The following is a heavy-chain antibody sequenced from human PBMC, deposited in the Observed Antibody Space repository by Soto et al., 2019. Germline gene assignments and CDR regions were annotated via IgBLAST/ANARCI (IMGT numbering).Heavy chain of an antibody. CDR3: AKGGYDYVWGRGGGMDV. Sequence: QVQLVESGGGVVQPGRSLRLSCAASGFTFSSYGMHWVRQAPGKGLEWLAVISYDGSNKYYADSVKGRFTISRDNSKNTLYLQMNSLRAEDTAVYYCAKGGYDYVWGRGGGMDVWGQGTTVTVSS. CDR2: ISYDGSNK. V-gene: IGHV3-30*18. CDR1: GFTFSSYG. D-gene: IGHD3-16*01. J-gene: IGHJ6*02.